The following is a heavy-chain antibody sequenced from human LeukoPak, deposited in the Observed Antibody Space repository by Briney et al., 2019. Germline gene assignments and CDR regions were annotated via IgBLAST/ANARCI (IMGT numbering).Heavy chain of an antibody. Sequence: SETLSLTCTVSGGSISSSSYYWGWIRQPPGKGLEWIGSIYYSGSTYYNPSLKSRVTISVDTSKNQFSLKLSSVTAADTAVYYCARHPIYCSGGSCYDYWGQGTLVTASS. CDR2: IYYSGST. D-gene: IGHD2-15*01. CDR3: ARHPIYCSGGSCYDY. CDR1: GGSISSSSYY. J-gene: IGHJ4*02. V-gene: IGHV4-39*01.